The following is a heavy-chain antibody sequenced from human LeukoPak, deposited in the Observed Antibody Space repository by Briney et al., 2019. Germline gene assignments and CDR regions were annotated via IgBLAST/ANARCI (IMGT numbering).Heavy chain of an antibody. CDR1: GFTFSSYS. J-gene: IGHJ6*03. CDR2: ISSSSSIV. D-gene: IGHD6-13*01. Sequence: GGSLRLSCAASGFTFSSYSMNWVRQAPGKGLEWVSYISSSSSIVYYADSVKGRFTISRDNAKNSLYLQMNSLRAEDTAVYYCARDMAIAVAGTFYYYMDVWGKGTTVTVSS. V-gene: IGHV3-48*01. CDR3: ARDMAIAVAGTFYYYMDV.